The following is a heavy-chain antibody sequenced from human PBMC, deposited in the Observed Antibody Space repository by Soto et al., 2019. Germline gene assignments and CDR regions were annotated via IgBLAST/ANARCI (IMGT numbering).Heavy chain of an antibody. Sequence: LSLTRAVSGGYIVSGGYSWSWIGPTAGKGVEVIGPVYPRGSPYYAPSLKSRVTLSLDLSKNQFSLNLNSVTAEDTAVYYCARVAGSGWYDAWGQGTLVTVSA. D-gene: IGHD6-19*01. CDR3: ARVAGSGWYDA. CDR1: GGYIVSGGYS. J-gene: IGHJ4*02. V-gene: IGHV4-30-2*01. CDR2: VYPRGSP.